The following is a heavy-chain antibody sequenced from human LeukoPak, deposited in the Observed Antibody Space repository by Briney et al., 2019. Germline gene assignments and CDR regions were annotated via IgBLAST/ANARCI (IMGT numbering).Heavy chain of an antibody. D-gene: IGHD1-1*01. Sequence: SETLSLTCTVSGGSISSYYWGWIRQPPGKGLEWIGSIYYSGSTYYNPSLKSRVTISVDTSKNRFSLKLTSVTAADTAVYYCARPVPSRLGWFDPWGQGTLVTVSS. CDR1: GGSISSYY. J-gene: IGHJ5*02. CDR2: IYYSGST. CDR3: ARPVPSRLGWFDP. V-gene: IGHV4-39*01.